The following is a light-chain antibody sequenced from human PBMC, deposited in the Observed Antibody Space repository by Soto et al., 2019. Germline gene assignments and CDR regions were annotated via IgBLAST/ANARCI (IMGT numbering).Light chain of an antibody. CDR1: QNVYTN. J-gene: IGKJ2*01. CDR3: QQYNRWPPYT. Sequence: EIVLTQSPGTLSVSPWETATLSCRASQNVYTNLAWYQQEPGQAPRLVLYGASTRATGVPARFSGSGSGTEFTLTISSLQSEDFAVYYCQQYNRWPPYTFGQGTKVDIK. V-gene: IGKV3-15*01. CDR2: GAS.